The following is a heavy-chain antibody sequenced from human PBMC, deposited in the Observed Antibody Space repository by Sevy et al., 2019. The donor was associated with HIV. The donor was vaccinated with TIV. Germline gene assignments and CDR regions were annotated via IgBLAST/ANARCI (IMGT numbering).Heavy chain of an antibody. CDR3: AGVLPPSATTVAHFDC. D-gene: IGHD4-17*01. V-gene: IGHV3-48*03. CDR1: GFTFSSYE. J-gene: IGHJ4*02. Sequence: GGSLRLSCAASGFTFSSYEMNWVRQAPGKGLEWVSYISNSGTTISYSGSVKGRFTISRDNARNSLYLQMNSLRAEDTAVYYCAGVLPPSATTVAHFDCWGQGTLVTVSS. CDR2: ISNSGTTI.